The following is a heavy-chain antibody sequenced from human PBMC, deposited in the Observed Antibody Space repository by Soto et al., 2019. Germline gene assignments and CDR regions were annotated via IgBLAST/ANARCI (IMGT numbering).Heavy chain of an antibody. J-gene: IGHJ4*02. CDR3: VRSGDDYGSYIDY. D-gene: IGHD4-17*01. V-gene: IGHV4-38-2*01. Sequence: PLLMQCLSYGVAGGSIGSGDGWARVRQPPGKGMEWIGSINHRGNSFYNPSLKSRVTIPVDTSKNQGSLKVSSVTAADTAVYYCVRSGDDYGSYIDYWGQGTLDTVSS. CDR2: INHRGNS. CDR1: GGSIGSGDG.